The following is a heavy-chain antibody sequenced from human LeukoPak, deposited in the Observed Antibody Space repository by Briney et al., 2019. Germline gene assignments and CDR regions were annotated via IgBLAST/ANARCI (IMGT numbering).Heavy chain of an antibody. V-gene: IGHV3-23*01. Sequence: PGGSLRLSCAASGFTFSNYALNWVRQAPGKGLEWVSAISPSGGNAYYADSVKGRFSISRDNSKDTLYLQMNSLRAEDTAVYYCAKAGGNSFFDFWGQGTLVTVSS. J-gene: IGHJ4*02. CDR3: AKAGGNSFFDF. CDR2: ISPSGGNA. D-gene: IGHD1-7*01. CDR1: GFTFSNYA.